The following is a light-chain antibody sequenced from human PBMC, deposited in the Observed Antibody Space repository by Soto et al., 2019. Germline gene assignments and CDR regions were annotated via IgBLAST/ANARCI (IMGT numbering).Light chain of an antibody. CDR3: QQGNGFPWT. V-gene: IGKV1-12*02. CDR2: AAS. CDR1: QGINSW. J-gene: IGKJ1*01. Sequence: DIQMTQSPSSVSASVRDRVTITCRASQGINSWLAWYQQKAGKAPNLLIYAASSLQSGVPSRFSGSGSGTDFTLTINSLQHEDSASYYCQQGNGFPWTFGQGTKVEIK.